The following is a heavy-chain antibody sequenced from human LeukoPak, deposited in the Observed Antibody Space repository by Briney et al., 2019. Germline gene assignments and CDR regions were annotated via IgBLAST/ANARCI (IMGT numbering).Heavy chain of an antibody. J-gene: IGHJ6*02. V-gene: IGHV4-34*01. CDR2: INHSGST. D-gene: IGHD2-2*02. CDR1: GGSFSGYY. CDR3: ARGLRGYCSSTSCYTSAYYGMDV. Sequence: SETLSLTCAVYGGSFSGYYWSWIRRPPGKGLEWIGEINHSGSTNYNPSLKSRVTISVDTSKNQFSLKLSSVTAADTAVYYCARGLRGYCSSTSCYTSAYYGMDVWGQGTTVTVSS.